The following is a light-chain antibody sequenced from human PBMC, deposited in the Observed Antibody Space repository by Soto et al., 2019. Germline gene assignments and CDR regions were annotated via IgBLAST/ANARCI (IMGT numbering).Light chain of an antibody. CDR2: EVT. CDR1: SRDVGGSNY. J-gene: IGLJ1*01. V-gene: IGLV2-14*01. Sequence: QSVLIQPASVSGSPGQSITISCTGTSRDVGGSNYVSWYQQQPGKAPKLMVYEVTHRLSWTSDRFSGSKSGNTASLTISGLQAEDEADYYCSSYTSNRTYAFGIGTKVTVL. CDR3: SSYTSNRTYA.